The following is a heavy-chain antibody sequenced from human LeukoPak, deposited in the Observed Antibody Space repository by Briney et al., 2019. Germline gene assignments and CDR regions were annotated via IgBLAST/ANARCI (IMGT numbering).Heavy chain of an antibody. CDR1: GFTLSSYA. D-gene: IGHD3-10*01. J-gene: IGHJ4*02. V-gene: IGHV3-23*01. CDR2: ICDSGATT. CDR3: ASFHYYGSGAYYLSY. Sequence: SGGSLRLSCAASGFTLSSYAMTWGRQAPGKGLEWVSDICDSGATTYYADSVKGRFTISRDNAKNTLYVQMSSLRGEDTAVYFCASFHYYGSGAYYLSYWGQGTLVTVSS.